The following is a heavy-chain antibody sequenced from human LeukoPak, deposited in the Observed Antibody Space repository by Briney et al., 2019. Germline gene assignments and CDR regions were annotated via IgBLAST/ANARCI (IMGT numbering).Heavy chain of an antibody. CDR2: ISSSSSYI. J-gene: IGHJ5*02. Sequence: PGGSLRLSCAASGFTFSSYSMNWVRQAPGKGLEWVSSISSSSSYIYYADSVKGRFTISRDNAKNSLYLQMNSLRAEDTAVYYCARDYYGSGSYYSVGGGNLFDPWGQGTLVTVSS. D-gene: IGHD3-10*01. CDR1: GFTFSSYS. V-gene: IGHV3-21*01. CDR3: ARDYYGSGSYYSVGGGNLFDP.